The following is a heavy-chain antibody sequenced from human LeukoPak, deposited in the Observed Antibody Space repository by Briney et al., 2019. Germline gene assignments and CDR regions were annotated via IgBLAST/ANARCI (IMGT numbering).Heavy chain of an antibody. CDR3: ARDGEEIVVVPAADFNYYYYYMDV. Sequence: ASVKVSCKASGYTFIAYYIHLVRQAPGQGLEWMGWINPNSGDTNYAQKFQDRVTMTWDTSVSTAYMELRSLRSDDTAVYSCARDGEEIVVVPAADFNYYYYYMDVWGKGTTVTVSS. V-gene: IGHV1-2*02. CDR1: GYTFIAYY. CDR2: INPNSGDT. D-gene: IGHD2-2*01. J-gene: IGHJ6*03.